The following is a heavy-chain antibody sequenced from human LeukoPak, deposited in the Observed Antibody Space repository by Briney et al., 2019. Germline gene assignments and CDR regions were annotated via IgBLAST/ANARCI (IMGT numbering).Heavy chain of an antibody. V-gene: IGHV4-34*01. CDR2: INHSGST. J-gene: IGHJ4*02. CDR1: GGSFSGYY. D-gene: IGHD3-10*01. Sequence: SETLSLTCAVYGGSFSGYYWSWIRQPPGKGLEWIGEINHSGSTNYNPSLKSRVTISVDTSKNQFSLKLSSVTAADTAVYYCAGGRGVRGVLEYWGQGTLVTVSS. CDR3: AGGRGVRGVLEY.